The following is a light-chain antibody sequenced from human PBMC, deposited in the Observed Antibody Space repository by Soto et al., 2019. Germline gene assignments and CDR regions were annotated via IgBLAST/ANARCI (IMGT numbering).Light chain of an antibody. V-gene: IGLV4-60*03. J-gene: IGLJ2*01. CDR3: ETWDTNIRV. CDR2: LEGSGNY. CDR1: SGHSGYI. Sequence: QSVLTQSSSASASLGSAVKLTCTLSSGHSGYIIAWHQQQPGKAPRYLMKLEGSGNYNKGSGVPDRFSGSSSGADRYLTISNLQSEDEADYYCETWDTNIRVFGGGTKVTVL.